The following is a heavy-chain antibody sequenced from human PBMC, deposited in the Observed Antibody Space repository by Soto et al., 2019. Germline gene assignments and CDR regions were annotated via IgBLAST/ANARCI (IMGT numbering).Heavy chain of an antibody. CDR2: ISYDGSNK. CDR1: GFTFSSYA. Sequence: QVQLVESGGGVVQPGRSLRLSCAASGFTFSSYAMHWVRQAPGKGLEWVAVISYDGSNKYYADSVKGRFTISRDNSKNTLYLQMNSLRAEDTAVYYCAREDYGGPRPNPVDYWGQGTLVTVSS. D-gene: IGHD4-17*01. V-gene: IGHV3-30-3*01. CDR3: AREDYGGPRPNPVDY. J-gene: IGHJ4*02.